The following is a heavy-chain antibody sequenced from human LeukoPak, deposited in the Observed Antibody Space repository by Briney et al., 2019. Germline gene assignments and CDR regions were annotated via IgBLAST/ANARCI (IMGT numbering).Heavy chain of an antibody. CDR2: IYYSGST. D-gene: IGHD1-26*01. Sequence: SETLSLTCTVSGGSISSYHWSWIRQPPGKGLECIGYIYYSGSTHYNPSLKSRVTISVDTSKNQFSLKLSSVTAADPAVYFCARGAEGGDYWGQGTLVTVSS. CDR1: GGSISSYH. CDR3: ARGAEGGDY. V-gene: IGHV4-59*01. J-gene: IGHJ4*02.